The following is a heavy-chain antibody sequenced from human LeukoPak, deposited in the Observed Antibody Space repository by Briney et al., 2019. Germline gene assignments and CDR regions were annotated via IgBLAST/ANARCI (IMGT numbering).Heavy chain of an antibody. CDR1: GFTVSSNY. J-gene: IGHJ4*02. D-gene: IGHD3-22*01. CDR2: ISGSGGST. Sequence: GGSLRLSCAASGFTVSSNYMSWVRQAPGKGLEWVSAISGSGGSTYYADSLKGGFTTSRDNSKNTLYLQMNSLRAEDTAVYYWAKDVRIVGPVLIDYWGQGTLVTVSS. CDR3: AKDVRIVGPVLIDY. V-gene: IGHV3-23*01.